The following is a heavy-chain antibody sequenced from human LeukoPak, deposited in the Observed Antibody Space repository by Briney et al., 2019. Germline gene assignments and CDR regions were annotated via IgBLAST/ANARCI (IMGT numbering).Heavy chain of an antibody. Sequence: GGSLRLSCAASGFIFSSYGMHWVRQAPGKGLEWVAVIWSNGNTKDYADSVKGRFTISRDNSKNTLYLQMNSLRAEDTAVYYCARDYDILTGFPRGGFDYWGQGTLVTVSS. D-gene: IGHD3-9*01. CDR1: GFIFSSYG. V-gene: IGHV3-33*01. CDR3: ARDYDILTGFPRGGFDY. CDR2: IWSNGNTK. J-gene: IGHJ4*02.